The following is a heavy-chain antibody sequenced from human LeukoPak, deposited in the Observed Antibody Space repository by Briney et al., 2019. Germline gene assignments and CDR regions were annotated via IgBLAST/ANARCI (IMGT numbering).Heavy chain of an antibody. V-gene: IGHV4-39*07. J-gene: IGHJ3*02. CDR3: ASLAYCGGDCPHDAFDI. CDR1: GGSISSSSYY. Sequence: PSQTLSLTCAVSGGSISSSSYYWGWIRQPPGKGLEWIGSIYYSGNTYYNPSLKSRVTISVDTSKNQFSLKLSSVTAADTAVYYCASLAYCGGDCPHDAFDIWGQGTMVTVSS. CDR2: IYYSGNT. D-gene: IGHD2-21*02.